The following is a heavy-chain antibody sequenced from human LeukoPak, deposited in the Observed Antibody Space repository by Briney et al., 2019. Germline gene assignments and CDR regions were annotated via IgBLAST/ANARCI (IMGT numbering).Heavy chain of an antibody. CDR1: GFTFSSYW. CDR3: ARRGPHYYYYMDV. Sequence: GGSLRLSCAASGFTFSSYWMSWVRQAPGKGLEGVANIKQDGSEKYYVDSVKGRFTISRDNAKNSLYLQMNSLRAEDTAVYYCARRGPHYYYYMDVWGKGTTVTVSS. J-gene: IGHJ6*03. V-gene: IGHV3-7*01. CDR2: IKQDGSEK.